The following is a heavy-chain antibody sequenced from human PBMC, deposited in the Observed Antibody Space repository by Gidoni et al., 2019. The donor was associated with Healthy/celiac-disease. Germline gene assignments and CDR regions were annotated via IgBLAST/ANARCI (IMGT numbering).Heavy chain of an antibody. CDR3: ARHDYDAGEFDP. V-gene: IGHV3-21*01. CDR1: GFTFSSYS. D-gene: IGHD3-16*01. J-gene: IGHJ5*02. CDR2: ISISSIYI. Sequence: EVQLVESGGGLVKPGGSLRLSCAASGFTFSSYSINWVRQAPGKGLGWVSSISISSIYIYYADSVKGRFPISRANAKNSLYLQMNSLRAEDTAVYYCARHDYDAGEFDPWGQGTLVTVSS.